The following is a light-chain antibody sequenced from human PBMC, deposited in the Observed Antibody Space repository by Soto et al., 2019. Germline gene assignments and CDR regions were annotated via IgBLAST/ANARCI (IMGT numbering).Light chain of an antibody. J-gene: IGKJ1*01. Sequence: EIVLTQSPGTLSVSQGDRVTLSCRASQSISINLAWYQHKPGQAPRLLIHDASNRATGVPVRFSGSGSETDFTLTISSLEPEDSAVYYCQQRYNWPGTFGQGSKVDIK. V-gene: IGKV3-11*01. CDR1: QSISIN. CDR3: QQRYNWPGT. CDR2: DAS.